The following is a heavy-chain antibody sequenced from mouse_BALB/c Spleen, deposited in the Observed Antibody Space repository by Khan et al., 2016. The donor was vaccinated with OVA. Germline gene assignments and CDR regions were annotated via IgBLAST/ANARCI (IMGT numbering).Heavy chain of an antibody. D-gene: IGHD1-1*01. J-gene: IGHJ2*01. CDR2: INPHFGET. CDR3: ARIYGSDFDY. CDR1: GYYFTGYF. V-gene: IGHV1-20*02. Sequence: VQLQQSGPELVKPGASVKISCKASGYYFTGYFMHWVMQSHGKSLEWIGRINPHFGETFYNQKVVDKATLTVDESSSTAHLELRSLASEDSAVYYCARIYGSDFDYWGQGTTLTVSS.